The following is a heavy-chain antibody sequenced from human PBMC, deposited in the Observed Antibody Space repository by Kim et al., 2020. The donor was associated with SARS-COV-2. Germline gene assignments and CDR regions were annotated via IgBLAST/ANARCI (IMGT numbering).Heavy chain of an antibody. CDR1: GFTFSNAW. CDR2: IKSKTDGGTT. V-gene: IGHV3-15*01. CDR3: TTYDYVWGSYPFGDY. J-gene: IGHJ4*02. Sequence: GGSLRLSCAASGFTFSNAWMSWVRQAPGKGLEWVGRIKSKTDGGTTDYAAPVKGRFTISRDDSKNTLYLQMNSLKTEDTAVYYCTTYDYVWGSYPFGDYWGQGTLVTVSS. D-gene: IGHD3-16*01.